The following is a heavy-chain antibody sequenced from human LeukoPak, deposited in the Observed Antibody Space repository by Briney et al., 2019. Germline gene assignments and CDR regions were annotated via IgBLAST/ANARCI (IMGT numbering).Heavy chain of an antibody. CDR3: ARDFWKVGATEFDP. CDR2: ISSSSSYI. Sequence: GGSLRLSCAASGFTFSSYSMNWVRQAPGKGLEWVSSISSSSSYIYYADSVKGRFTISRDNAKNSLYLQMNSLRAEDTAVYYCARDFWKVGATEFDPWGQGTLVTVSS. CDR1: GFTFSSYS. V-gene: IGHV3-21*01. D-gene: IGHD1-26*01. J-gene: IGHJ5*02.